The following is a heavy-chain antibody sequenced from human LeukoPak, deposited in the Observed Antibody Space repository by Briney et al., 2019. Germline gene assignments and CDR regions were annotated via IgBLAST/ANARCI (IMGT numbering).Heavy chain of an antibody. Sequence: GGSLRLSCAASGFTFSSYAMSWVRQAPGKGLEWVSAISGSGESTYYADSVKGRFTISRDNSKNTLYLQMNSLRAEDTAVYYCAKVTGSVSNESGGYCRQGSLVTV. CDR1: GFTFSSYA. J-gene: IGHJ4*02. CDR2: ISGSGEST. V-gene: IGHV3-23*01. D-gene: IGHD3-10*01. CDR3: AKVTGSVSNESGGY.